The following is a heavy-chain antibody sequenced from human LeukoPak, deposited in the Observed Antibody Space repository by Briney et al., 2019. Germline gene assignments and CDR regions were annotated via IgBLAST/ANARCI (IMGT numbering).Heavy chain of an antibody. V-gene: IGHV4-39*01. CDR3: ARLVCGGGSCPAEFDY. CDR1: GGSVSSGGHY. CDR2: IYYSGST. Sequence: SETLSLTCIVSGGSVSSGGHYSGWIRQPPGKGLEWIGSIYYSGSTYYNPSLNNRVTIFIDMSKNQFSLRLNSVTATDTAVYYCARLVCGGGSCPAEFDYWGQGTLVTVSS. D-gene: IGHD2-15*01. J-gene: IGHJ4*02.